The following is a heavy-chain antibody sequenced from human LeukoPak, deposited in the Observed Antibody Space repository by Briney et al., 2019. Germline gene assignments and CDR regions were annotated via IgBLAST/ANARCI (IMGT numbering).Heavy chain of an antibody. Sequence: PSQTLSLTCTVSGGSISSGDYYWTWIRQPPGKGLEWIGYIYYSGSTHYNPSLKSRVTISVDTSKNQFSLKLSSVTAADTAVYYCASDVLRYFDWLLPAGMDVWGQGTTVTVSS. CDR2: IYYSGST. V-gene: IGHV4-30-4*01. J-gene: IGHJ6*02. CDR1: GGSISSGDYY. D-gene: IGHD3-9*01. CDR3: ASDVLRYFDWLLPAGMDV.